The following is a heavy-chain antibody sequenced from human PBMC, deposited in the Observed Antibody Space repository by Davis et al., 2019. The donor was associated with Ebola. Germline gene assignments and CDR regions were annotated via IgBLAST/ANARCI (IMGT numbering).Heavy chain of an antibody. J-gene: IGHJ4*02. D-gene: IGHD2-2*02. V-gene: IGHV3-7*01. Sequence: GGSLRLSCAASGFTFTTYWMSWVCQAPGKGLEWLANINQDGSVTQYVDSVKGRFTISRDNAKNSVYLQMNSLRAEDTAVYYCATANRAISGYWGQGTLVTVSS. CDR1: GFTFTTYW. CDR3: ATANRAISGY. CDR2: INQDGSVT.